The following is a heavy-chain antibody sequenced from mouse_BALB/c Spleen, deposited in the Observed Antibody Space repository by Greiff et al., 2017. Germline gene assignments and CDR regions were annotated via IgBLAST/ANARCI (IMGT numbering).Heavy chain of an antibody. D-gene: IGHD2-14*01. CDR3: ARDRYDSDAMDY. CDR1: GFTFTDYY. CDR2: IRNKANGYTT. J-gene: IGHJ4*01. V-gene: IGHV7-3*02. Sequence: EVKLMESGGGLVQPGGSLRLSCATSGFTFTDYYMSWVRQPPGKALEWLGFIRNKANGYTTEYSASVKGRFTISRDNSQSILYLQMNTLRAEDSATYYCARDRYDSDAMDYWGQGTSVTVSS.